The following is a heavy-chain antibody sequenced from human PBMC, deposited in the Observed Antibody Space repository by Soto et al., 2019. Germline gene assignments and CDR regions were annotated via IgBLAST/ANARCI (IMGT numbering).Heavy chain of an antibody. J-gene: IGHJ4*02. V-gene: IGHV3-23*01. CDR1: GFTFSNYA. D-gene: IGHD6-13*01. CDR3: EKDQGSSWYEIDY. CDR2: ISGSGGST. Sequence: EVQLLESGGGLVQPGGSLRLSCAASGFTFSNYAVTWVRQAPGKGLEWVSTISGSGGSTYYADSVKGRFTISRDNSKNTLYPQMNSLRAEDTAVYYCEKDQGSSWYEIDYWGQGTLVTVSS.